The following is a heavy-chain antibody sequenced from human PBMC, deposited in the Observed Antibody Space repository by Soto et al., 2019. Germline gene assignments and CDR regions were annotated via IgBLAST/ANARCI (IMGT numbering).Heavy chain of an antibody. J-gene: IGHJ6*02. CDR1: GGRCIVYY. D-gene: IGHD5-12*01. CDR3: AGRWKYYYGMGV. V-gene: IGHV4-34*04. CDR2: INHSGST. Sequence: SWTLSGNWVVYGGRCIVYYWSWIRQSPGKGMEWMGDINHSGSTSDKPSLKSRATTSVDTPKNRFSLNLSSVTAADTAVYYCAGRWKYYYGMGVCGQVTTVTVSS.